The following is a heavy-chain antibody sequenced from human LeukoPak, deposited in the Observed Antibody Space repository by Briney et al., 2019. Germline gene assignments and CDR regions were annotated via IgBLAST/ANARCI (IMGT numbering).Heavy chain of an antibody. CDR1: GFTFSSYA. CDR2: ISSNGGGR. CDR3: ASGSPAGDY. J-gene: IGHJ4*02. Sequence: GGSLRLSCSASGFTFSSYAMHWVRQAPGKGLEYVSAISSNGGGRYYADSVKGRFTISRDNARNSLYLQMNRLTAEDTGVYYCASGSPAGDYWGQGTLVTVSS. D-gene: IGHD1-26*01. V-gene: IGHV3-64*04.